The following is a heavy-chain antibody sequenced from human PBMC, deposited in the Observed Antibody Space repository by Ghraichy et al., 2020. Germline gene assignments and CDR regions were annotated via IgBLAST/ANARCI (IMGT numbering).Heavy chain of an antibody. Sequence: SETLSLTCAVYGGSFSGYYWSWIRQPPGKGLEWIGEINHSGSTNYNPSLKSRVTISVDTSKNQFSLKLSSVTAADTAVYYCAGVAARNFDYWGQGTLVTVSS. CDR3: AGVAARNFDY. V-gene: IGHV4-34*01. J-gene: IGHJ4*02. D-gene: IGHD6-6*01. CDR2: INHSGST. CDR1: GGSFSGYY.